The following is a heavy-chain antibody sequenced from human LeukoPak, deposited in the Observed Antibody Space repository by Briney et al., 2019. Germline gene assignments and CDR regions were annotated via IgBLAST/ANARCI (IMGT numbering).Heavy chain of an antibody. V-gene: IGHV4-39*07. J-gene: IGHJ6*03. Sequence: SETLSLTCTVSGGSISTSNYYWGWIRQPPGKGLEWIGSIYYSGSTYYNPSLKSRVTISVDTSKNQFSLKLSSVTAADTAVYYCARATHCSSTSCPQTYYYYYYMDVWGKGTTVTVSS. CDR3: ARATHCSSTSCPQTYYYYYYMDV. CDR2: IYYSGST. D-gene: IGHD2-2*01. CDR1: GGSISTSNYY.